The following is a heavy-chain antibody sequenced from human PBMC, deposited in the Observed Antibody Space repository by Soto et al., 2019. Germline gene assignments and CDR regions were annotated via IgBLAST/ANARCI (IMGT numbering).Heavy chain of an antibody. Sequence: ASVKVSCKASGYTFTSYAMHWVRQAPGQRLEWMGWINAGNGNTKYSQKFQGRVTITRDTSASTAYMELSSLRSEGTAVYYCASGRYDFWSGYYTPYYMDVWGKGTTVTVSS. D-gene: IGHD3-3*01. CDR2: INAGNGNT. CDR3: ASGRYDFWSGYYTPYYMDV. CDR1: GYTFTSYA. J-gene: IGHJ6*03. V-gene: IGHV1-3*01.